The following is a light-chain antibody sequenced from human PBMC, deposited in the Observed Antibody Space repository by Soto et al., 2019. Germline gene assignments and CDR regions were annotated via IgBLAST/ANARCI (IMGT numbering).Light chain of an antibody. Sequence: EIVMTQSPATLSVSPGERATLSCRASQSVSSNLAWSQQKLGQAPRLLIYGASTRAPGIPARFSGSGSGTEFTLTISSLQSEDFAVYYCQQYNNWPPYTFGQGTKLEIK. CDR2: GAS. CDR3: QQYNNWPPYT. CDR1: QSVSSN. J-gene: IGKJ2*01. V-gene: IGKV3-15*01.